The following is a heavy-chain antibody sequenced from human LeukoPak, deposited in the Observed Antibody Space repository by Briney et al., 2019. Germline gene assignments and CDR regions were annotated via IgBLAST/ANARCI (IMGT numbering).Heavy chain of an antibody. V-gene: IGHV4-59*08. CDR3: ARADTYYDILTGYWEYFDY. CDR1: GGSISNYY. CDR2: IYYSGST. D-gene: IGHD3-9*01. J-gene: IGHJ4*02. Sequence: SETLSLTCTVSGGSISNYYWSWIRQPPGKGPEWVCHIYYSGSTNYNPSLKSRVTISVDTSKTQFSLKLSSVTAADTAVYYCARADTYYDILTGYWEYFDYWGQGTLVTVSS.